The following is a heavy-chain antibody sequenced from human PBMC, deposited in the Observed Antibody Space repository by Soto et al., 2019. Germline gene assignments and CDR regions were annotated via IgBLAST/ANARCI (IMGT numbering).Heavy chain of an antibody. CDR2: IIPIFGTA. D-gene: IGHD3-10*01. Sequence: QVQLVQSGAEVKKPGSSVKVSCKASGGTFSSYAISWVRQAPGQGLEWMGGIIPIFGTANYAQKFQGRVTITAAASTSTSYMELSSLRSEDTAVYYCARAGGSGNYRYYAMDVWGQGTTVTVSS. CDR3: ARAGGSGNYRYYAMDV. J-gene: IGHJ6*02. CDR1: GGTFSSYA. V-gene: IGHV1-69*12.